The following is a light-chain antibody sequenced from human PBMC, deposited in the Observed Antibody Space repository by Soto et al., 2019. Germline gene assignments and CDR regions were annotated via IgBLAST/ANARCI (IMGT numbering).Light chain of an antibody. CDR3: QQSDSMPWT. J-gene: IGKJ1*01. CDR2: SAS. V-gene: IGKV1-27*01. CDR1: QGINNY. Sequence: DTQMTQSPTSLSSSVGDSVTITCRASQGINNYLAWYQQKPGKVPVLVIYSASTLKAGIPSRFSGSGAGTDFTLTISSLQPEDSATYYCQQSDSMPWTFGQGTKVDIK.